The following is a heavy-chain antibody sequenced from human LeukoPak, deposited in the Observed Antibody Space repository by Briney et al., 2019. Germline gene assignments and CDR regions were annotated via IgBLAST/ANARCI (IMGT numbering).Heavy chain of an antibody. D-gene: IGHD1-1*01. Sequence: SETLSLTCTVSGGSISSYYWSWIRQPPGKGLEWIGYIYYSGSTNYNPSLKSRVTISVDTSKNQFSLKLSSVTAADTAVYYCAAGGTTYWYFDLRGRGTLVTVSS. J-gene: IGHJ2*01. CDR3: AAGGTTYWYFDL. CDR2: IYYSGST. V-gene: IGHV4-59*01. CDR1: GGSISSYY.